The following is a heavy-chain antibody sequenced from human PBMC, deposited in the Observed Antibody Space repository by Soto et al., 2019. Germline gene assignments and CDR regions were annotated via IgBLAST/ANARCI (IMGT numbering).Heavy chain of an antibody. CDR2: ISWNSGSI. J-gene: IGHJ6*02. D-gene: IGHD3-10*01. Sequence: EVQLVESGGGLVQPGRSLRLSCAASGFTFDDYAMHWVRQAPGKGLEWVSGISWNSGSIGYADSVKGRFTISRDNAKNSLYLQMNSLRAEDTALYYCAKDRTVSYSDYYYYYGMDVWGQGTTVTVSS. V-gene: IGHV3-9*01. CDR3: AKDRTVSYSDYYYYYGMDV. CDR1: GFTFDDYA.